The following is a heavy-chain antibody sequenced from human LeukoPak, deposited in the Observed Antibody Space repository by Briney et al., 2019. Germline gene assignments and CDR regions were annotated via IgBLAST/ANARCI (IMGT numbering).Heavy chain of an antibody. D-gene: IGHD5-18*01. V-gene: IGHV4-39*01. CDR3: ARKESGNIFLDVFDI. J-gene: IGHJ3*02. CDR2: IYYSGST. Sequence: SETLSLTCTVSGGSISSSSYYWGWIRQPPGKGLEWIGSIYYSGSTYYNPSLKSRVTLSVDTSKNQFSLKLSSVTAADTAVYYGARKESGNIFLDVFDIGGQGKMVIVSS. CDR1: GGSISSSSYY.